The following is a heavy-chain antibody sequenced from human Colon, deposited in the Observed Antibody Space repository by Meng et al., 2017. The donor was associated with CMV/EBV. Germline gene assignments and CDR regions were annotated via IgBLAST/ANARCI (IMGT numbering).Heavy chain of an antibody. CDR1: GYDFTTYW. D-gene: IGHD1-1*01. V-gene: IGHV5-51*01. J-gene: IGHJ4*02. CDR2: IFPGDSDT. Sequence: GESLKISCKASGYDFTTYWIDWVRQMPGQGLEWMGVIFPGDSDTRYSPSFEGQVTISADKSTDTAYLHLNILKASDTAMYFCARLHRPSRNSGTSYFDYWGQGTLVTVSS. CDR3: ARLHRPSRNSGTSYFDY.